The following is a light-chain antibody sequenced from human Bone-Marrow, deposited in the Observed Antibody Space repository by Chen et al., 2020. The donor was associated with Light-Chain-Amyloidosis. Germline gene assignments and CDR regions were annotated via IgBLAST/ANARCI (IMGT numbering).Light chain of an antibody. CDR1: NIGSTS. V-gene: IGLV3-21*02. J-gene: IGLJ3*02. CDR3: QVWDRSSDRPV. Sequence: SYVLTQPSSVSVAPGQTATIACGGNNIGSTSVHWYQQTPGQAPLRVVYDDSDRPSGIPERWSGSNAGNTATRTISRGEAGDEADYYCQVWDRSSDRPVFGGGTKLTVL. CDR2: DDS.